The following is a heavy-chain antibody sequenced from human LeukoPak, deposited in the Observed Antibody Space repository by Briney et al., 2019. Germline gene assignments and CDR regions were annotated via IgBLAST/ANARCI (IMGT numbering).Heavy chain of an antibody. D-gene: IGHD2-8*01. CDR2: MNPNSGNT. V-gene: IGHV1-8*01. Sequence: ASVKVSCKASGYTFTSYDINWVRQATGQGLEWMGWMNPNSGNTGYAQKFQGRVTMARNTSISTAYMELSSLISEDTAVYYCARVKGVAIVLMVYAIPNYYYYGMDVWGQGTTVTVSS. CDR1: GYTFTSYD. J-gene: IGHJ6*02. CDR3: ARVKGVAIVLMVYAIPNYYYYGMDV.